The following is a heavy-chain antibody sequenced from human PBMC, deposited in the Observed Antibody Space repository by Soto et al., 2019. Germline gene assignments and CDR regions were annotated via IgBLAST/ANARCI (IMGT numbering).Heavy chain of an antibody. Sequence: KPSETLSLTCDVHGDSLSGYAWSWTRQPPGKGLEWIGEITFRGVTNYHPSLKSRVSMSVDTSKNRISLNVSSVTAADTALYFCARKLVASVRHVEWFSYKWFDPWGPGTLVTVSS. D-gene: IGHD3-9*01. CDR3: ARKLVASVRHVEWFSYKWFDP. CDR2: ITFRGVT. CDR1: GDSLSGYA. V-gene: IGHV4-34*01. J-gene: IGHJ5*02.